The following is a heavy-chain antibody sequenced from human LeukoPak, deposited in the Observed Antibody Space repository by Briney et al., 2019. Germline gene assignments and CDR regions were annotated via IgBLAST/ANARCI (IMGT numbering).Heavy chain of an antibody. D-gene: IGHD3-10*01. CDR2: ISSNGGST. J-gene: IGHJ4*02. Sequence: PGGSLRLSCSASGFTFSSYAMHWVRQAPGKGLEYVSAISSNGGSTYYADSVKGRFTISRDNSKNTLYLQMSSLRAEDTAVYYCVNTFEQITMVRGVTLYYFDYWGQGTLVTVSS. CDR1: GFTFSSYA. V-gene: IGHV3-64D*09. CDR3: VNTFEQITMVRGVTLYYFDY.